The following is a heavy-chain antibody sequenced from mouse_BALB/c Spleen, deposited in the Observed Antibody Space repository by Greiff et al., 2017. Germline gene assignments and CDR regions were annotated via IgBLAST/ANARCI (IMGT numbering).Heavy chain of an antibody. D-gene: IGHD1-1*01. CDR1: GFSLTSYG. V-gene: IGHV2-9*02. J-gene: IGHJ1*01. CDR3: ARDGSSSYGNWYFDV. Sequence: QVQLKESGPGLVAPSQSLSITCTVSGFSLTSYGVHWVRQPPGKGLEWLGVIWAGGSTNYNSALMSRLSISKDNSKSQVFVKMNSLQTDDTAMYYCARDGSSSYGNWYFDVWGAGTTVTVSS. CDR2: IWAGGST.